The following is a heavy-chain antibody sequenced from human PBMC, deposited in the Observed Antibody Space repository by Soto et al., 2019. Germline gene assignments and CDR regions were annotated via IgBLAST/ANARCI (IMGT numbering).Heavy chain of an antibody. CDR3: AKVPYLYDISGPKGYYYYYGMDV. Sequence: PGGSLRLSCAASGFTFSSYCMHWVRQAPGKELEWVAVISYDGSDKSYADSVKGRFTISRDNSKNTLWLQMNSLRAEDAVIYYGAKVPYLYDISGPKGYYYYYGMDVWGQGTTVTVSS. CDR1: GFTFSSYC. J-gene: IGHJ6*02. D-gene: IGHD3-22*01. V-gene: IGHV3-30*18. CDR2: ISYDGSDK.